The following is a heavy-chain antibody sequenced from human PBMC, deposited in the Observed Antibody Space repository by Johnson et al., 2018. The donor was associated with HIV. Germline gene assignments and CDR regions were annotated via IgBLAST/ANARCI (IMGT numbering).Heavy chain of an antibody. V-gene: IGHV3-13*01. CDR2: IGTAGDT. CDR3: ARGLGLSDAFDI. J-gene: IGHJ3*02. CDR1: GFTFSSYA. D-gene: IGHD6-19*01. Sequence: VQLVESGGGLVQPGGSLRLSCVASGFTFSSYAMSWVRQAPGKGLEWVSAIGTAGDTYYPYSVKGRFTIYRENAKNSLYLQMNSLRAGDTAVYYCARGLGLSDAFDIWGQGTMVTVSS.